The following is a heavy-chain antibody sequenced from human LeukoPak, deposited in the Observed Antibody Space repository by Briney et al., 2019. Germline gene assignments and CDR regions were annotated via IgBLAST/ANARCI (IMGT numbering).Heavy chain of an antibody. CDR1: GGFSSSYY. D-gene: IGHD2-15*01. CDR2: IYISGNT. V-gene: IGHV4-4*07. J-gene: IGHJ4*02. CDR3: AREPGYCSGDSCYGFDY. Sequence: SETLSLTCTVSGGFSSSYYWSWIRQPAGKGLEWIGRIYISGNTDYNPSLKSRVTMSVDTSQNQFSLNLTSVTAADTAVYYCAREPGYCSGDSCYGFDYWGQGTLVTVSS.